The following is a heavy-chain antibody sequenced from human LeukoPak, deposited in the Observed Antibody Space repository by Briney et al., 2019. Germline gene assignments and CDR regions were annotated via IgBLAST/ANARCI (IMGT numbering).Heavy chain of an antibody. D-gene: IGHD2-2*01. Sequence: SQTLSLTCTVSGGSISSGGYYWSWIRQLPGKGLEWIGYIYHSGNTHYKPSLRSRVTMSVDTSKNQFSLNLSSVTAADSGVYYCVRVGDCTSAACHDTRFGPWGQGTLVTVSS. CDR2: IYHSGNT. V-gene: IGHV4-31*03. J-gene: IGHJ5*02. CDR1: GGSISSGGYY. CDR3: VRVGDCTSAACHDTRFGP.